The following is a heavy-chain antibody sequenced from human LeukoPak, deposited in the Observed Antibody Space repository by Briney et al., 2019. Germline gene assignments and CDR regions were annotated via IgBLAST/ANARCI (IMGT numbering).Heavy chain of an antibody. CDR3: AKDVGRDRYNFPFDY. CDR2: IWNDGSNK. V-gene: IGHV3-33*06. D-gene: IGHD5-24*01. CDR1: GFTFSSYG. Sequence: GGSLRLSCAASGFTFSSYGMCWVRQAPGKGLGWGAVIWNDGSNKYYADSRKGRFTISRDNYKNTLNLQMNSLRAEDTAVYYCAKDVGRDRYNFPFDYWGQGTLDTVSS. J-gene: IGHJ4*02.